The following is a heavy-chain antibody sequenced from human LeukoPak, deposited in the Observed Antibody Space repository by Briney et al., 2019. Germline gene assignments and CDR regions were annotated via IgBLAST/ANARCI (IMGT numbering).Heavy chain of an antibody. CDR3: AKEERDSSGYLLWQY. D-gene: IGHD3-22*01. J-gene: IGHJ4*02. CDR1: GFTFSSYG. V-gene: IGHV3-30*02. CDR2: IRYDGSNK. Sequence: GGSLRLSCAASGFTFSSYGMHWVRQAPGKGLEWVAFIRYDGSNKYYADSVKGRFTISRDNSKNTLYLQMNSLRAEDTAVYYCAKEERDSSGYLLWQYWGQGTLVTVSS.